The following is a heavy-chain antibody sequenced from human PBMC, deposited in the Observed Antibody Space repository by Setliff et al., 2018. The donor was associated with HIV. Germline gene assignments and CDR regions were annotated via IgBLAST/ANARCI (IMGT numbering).Heavy chain of an antibody. D-gene: IGHD2-2*01. V-gene: IGHV4-34*01. CDR2: VVESGGV. CDR1: GGSLSIYY. CDR3: ARGKYCSSTSCSQEGYYFDY. J-gene: IGHJ4*02. Sequence: PSETLSLTCSIYGGSLSIYYWTWLRQSPGKGLEWIGEVVESGGVNYNPSLKSRVTISVDTSKKEFSLKLASVTAADTAVYYCARGKYCSSTSCSQEGYYFDYWGQGTLVTVSS.